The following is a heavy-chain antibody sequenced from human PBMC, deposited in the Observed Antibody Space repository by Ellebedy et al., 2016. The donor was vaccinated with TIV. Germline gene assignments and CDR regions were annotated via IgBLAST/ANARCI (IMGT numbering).Heavy chain of an antibody. J-gene: IGHJ4*02. CDR2: IIPVLGMT. Sequence: ASVKVSCKAPGGTFSNYAISWVRQAPGQGLEWMGRIIPVLGMTNYAQNFQGRVTITADKSTSTAYMELSSLRSEDTAVYYCAHQHSYDKSGYYSHFDCWGQGTLVTVSS. V-gene: IGHV1-69*04. CDR1: GGTFSNYA. CDR3: AHQHSYDKSGYYSHFDC. D-gene: IGHD3-22*01.